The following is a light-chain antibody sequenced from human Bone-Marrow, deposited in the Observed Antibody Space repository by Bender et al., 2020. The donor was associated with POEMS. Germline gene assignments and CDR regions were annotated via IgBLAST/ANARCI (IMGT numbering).Light chain of an antibody. CDR2: EVT. J-gene: IGLJ2*01. V-gene: IGLV2-14*02. CDR1: NSDVGSYNL. CDR3: SSYTSSSTVV. Sequence: QSALTQPPSASGSPGQSVTISCTGTNSDVGSYNLVSWYQLHPDRAPKLIIFEVTRRPSGVSNRFSGSKSGNTASLTISGLQAEDEADYYCSSYTSSSTVVFGGGTKLTVL.